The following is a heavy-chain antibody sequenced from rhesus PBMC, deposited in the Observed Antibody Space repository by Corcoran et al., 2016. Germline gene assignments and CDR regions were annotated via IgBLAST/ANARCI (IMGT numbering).Heavy chain of an antibody. CDR2: ISGSGMST. D-gene: IGHD3-34*01. V-gene: IGHV4-173*01. Sequence: QLQLQESGPGLVRPSETLSLPCAVPGGSLSSNYWSWIRQPPRKGLEGIGRISGSGMSTSDNPALEWRVTLSTDTSKYQVSPKLRSCPPADTAVDYCARLGWGDYYVYGLDSWGQGVVVTVSS. CDR1: GGSLSSNY. J-gene: IGHJ6*01. CDR3: ARLGWGDYYVYGLDS.